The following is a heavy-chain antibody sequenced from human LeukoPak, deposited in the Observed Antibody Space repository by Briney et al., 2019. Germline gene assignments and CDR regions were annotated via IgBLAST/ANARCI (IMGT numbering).Heavy chain of an antibody. CDR1: DFSVSNNY. J-gene: IGHJ4*02. D-gene: IGHD4-23*01. CDR2: IYAGGST. CDR3: VRKRNSYFDY. Sequence: GGSLRLSCTASDFSVSNNYMGWVRQAPGKGLEWLSIIYAGGSTYYAQSVKGRFTISRDTSKNTLYLQMNGLRVDDTAMYYCVRKRNSYFDYWGQGTLVTVSS. V-gene: IGHV3-53*01.